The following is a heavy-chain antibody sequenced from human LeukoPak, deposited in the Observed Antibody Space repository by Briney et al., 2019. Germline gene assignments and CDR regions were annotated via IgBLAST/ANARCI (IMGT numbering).Heavy chain of an antibody. D-gene: IGHD6-6*01. CDR3: ARVEYSSSSGGNWLDP. CDR1: GGSFSGYY. V-gene: IGHV4-34*01. J-gene: IGHJ5*02. CDR2: INHSGST. Sequence: LETLSLTCAVYGGSFSGYYWSWIRQPPGKGLEWIGEINHSGSTNYNPSLKSRVTISVDTSKNQFSLKLSSVTAADTAVYYCARVEYSSSSGGNWLDPRGQGTLVTVSS.